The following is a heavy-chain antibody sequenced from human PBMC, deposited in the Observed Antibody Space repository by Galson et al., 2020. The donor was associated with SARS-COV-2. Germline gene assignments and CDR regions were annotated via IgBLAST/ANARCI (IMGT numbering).Heavy chain of an antibody. V-gene: IGHV1-8*03. J-gene: IGHJ4*02. CDR1: GYTFTTYD. Sequence: ASVKVSCKASGYTFTTYDINWVRQATGQGLEWMGWMNPNTGNTGYAQKFQGRVTITRNTFISTAYMELSSLRSEDTAVYYCAISRAGESTLGDYWGQGTLVTVSS. CDR3: AISRAGESTLGDY. CDR2: MNPNTGNT. D-gene: IGHD3-16*01.